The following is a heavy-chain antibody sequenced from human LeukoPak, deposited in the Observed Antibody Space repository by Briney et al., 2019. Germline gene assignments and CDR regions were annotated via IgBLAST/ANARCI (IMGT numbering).Heavy chain of an antibody. D-gene: IGHD3-3*01. CDR3: ARGEVDFWSGNNWFDP. J-gene: IGHJ5*02. V-gene: IGHV4-39*01. CDR1: GGSISSTSYY. CDR2: IYYSGST. Sequence: SETLSLTCTVSGGSISSTSYYWGWIRQPPGKGLEWIGSIYYSGSTYYNPSLKSRVTISVDTSKNQFSLKLSSVTAADTAVYYCARGEVDFWSGNNWFDPWGQGTLVTVSS.